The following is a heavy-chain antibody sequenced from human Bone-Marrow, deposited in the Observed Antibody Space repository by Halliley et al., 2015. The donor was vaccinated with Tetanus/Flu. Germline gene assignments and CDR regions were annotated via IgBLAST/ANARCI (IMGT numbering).Heavy chain of an antibody. J-gene: IGHJ4*02. CDR2: LDPSDSYI. V-gene: IGHV5-10-1*01. CDR3: ARLGRVDIDPGG. Sequence: WMVCLDPSDSYIDYSPSFQGHVTISADKSLSTAYLQWGSLKASDTAMYYCARLGRVDIDPGGWGQGTLVTVSS. D-gene: IGHD5-12*01.